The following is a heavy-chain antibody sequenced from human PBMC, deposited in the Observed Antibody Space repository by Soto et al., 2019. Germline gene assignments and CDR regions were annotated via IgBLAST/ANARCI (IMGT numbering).Heavy chain of an antibody. Sequence: QVQLVQSGAELKKPGSSVKVSCKASGGTFSSYAISWVRQAPGQGLEWMGGIIPISGTANYAQKFQGRVTLTADESTSTTYMALSSLRSEDTAVYYWARSQGSSTSLELYYYYYYGMEVWGHGTTVNGSS. CDR3: ARSQGSSTSLELYYYYYYGMEV. CDR1: GGTFSSYA. J-gene: IGHJ6*02. V-gene: IGHV1-69*01. D-gene: IGHD2-2*01. CDR2: IIPISGTA.